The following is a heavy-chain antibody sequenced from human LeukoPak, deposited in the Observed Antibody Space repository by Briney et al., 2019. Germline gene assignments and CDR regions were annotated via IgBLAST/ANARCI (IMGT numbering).Heavy chain of an antibody. Sequence: GSLRLSCAASGFTFSSYAMSWVRQAPGKGLEWVSAISGSGGSTYYADSVKGRFTISRDNSKNTLYLQMNSLRAEDTAVYYCAKDRTPFYYYDSSGYSTTFDYWGQGTLVTVSS. CDR1: GFTFSSYA. D-gene: IGHD3-22*01. CDR2: ISGSGGST. V-gene: IGHV3-23*01. CDR3: AKDRTPFYYYDSSGYSTTFDY. J-gene: IGHJ4*02.